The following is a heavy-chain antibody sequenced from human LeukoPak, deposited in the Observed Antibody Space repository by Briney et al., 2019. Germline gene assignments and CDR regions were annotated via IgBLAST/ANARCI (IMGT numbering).Heavy chain of an antibody. CDR2: INHGYTP. CDR1: GGSFSGFY. J-gene: IGHJ4*02. CDR3: ARSSSGTIDY. D-gene: IGHD3-10*01. Sequence: AETLCLTCAVYGGSFSGFYWSWIRQPPGQGLEWIGEINHGYTPNYKARFKSRVTISLDTPKRQFSLGLSSLSAADTALYYCARSSSGTIDYWGQGTLVTVSS. V-gene: IGHV4-34*01.